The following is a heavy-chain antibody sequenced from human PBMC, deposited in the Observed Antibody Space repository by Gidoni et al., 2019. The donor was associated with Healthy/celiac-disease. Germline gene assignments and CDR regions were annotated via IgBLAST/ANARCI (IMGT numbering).Heavy chain of an antibody. CDR3: ARATDCSGGSCYGDAFDI. CDR1: GYTFTSYY. Sequence: QVQLVQSGAEVKKPGASVKVSCKASGYTFTSYYMHWVRQAPGQGLEWVGIINPSGGSTSYAQKFQGRVTMTRDTSTSTVYMELSSLRSEDTAVYYCARATDCSGGSCYGDAFDIWGQGTMVTVSS. D-gene: IGHD2-15*01. J-gene: IGHJ3*02. CDR2: INPSGGST. V-gene: IGHV1-46*01.